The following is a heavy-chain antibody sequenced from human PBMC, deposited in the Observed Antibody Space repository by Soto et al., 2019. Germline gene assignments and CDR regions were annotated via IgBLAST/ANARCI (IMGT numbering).Heavy chain of an antibody. Sequence: SETLSLTCTVSGGSISSSSYYWGWIRKPPGKGLEWIGSIYYSGSTYYHPSLKSRVTISVDTSKNQFSLKLSSVTAADTAVYYFAMLRLLWFGAVENWFDPWGQGTLVTVSS. CDR2: IYYSGST. CDR3: AMLRLLWFGAVENWFDP. V-gene: IGHV4-39*01. D-gene: IGHD3-10*01. CDR1: GGSISSSSYY. J-gene: IGHJ5*02.